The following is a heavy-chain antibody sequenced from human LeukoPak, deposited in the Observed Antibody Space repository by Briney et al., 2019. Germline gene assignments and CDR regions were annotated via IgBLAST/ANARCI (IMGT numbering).Heavy chain of an antibody. D-gene: IGHD4-17*01. CDR2: ISSSSSYV. V-gene: IGHV3-21*01. J-gene: IGHJ4*02. CDR3: ARDQRYGDYQDY. CDR1: GFTFSSYT. Sequence: GGSLRLSCAASGFTFSSYTMNWVRQAPGKGLEWVSSISSSSSYVYYADSLKGRFTISRDNAKNSLYLQMNSLRAGDTAVYYCARDQRYGDYQDYWGQGTLVTVSS.